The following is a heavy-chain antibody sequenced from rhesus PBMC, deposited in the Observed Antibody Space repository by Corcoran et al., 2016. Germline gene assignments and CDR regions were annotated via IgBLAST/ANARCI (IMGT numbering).Heavy chain of an antibody. J-gene: IGHJ6*01. CDR2: INSGGGST. D-gene: IGHD4-29*01. Sequence: EVQLVETGGGLVQPGVSLKLSCAASGFTFSIYGMPWVRQAPGKEKEWVSAINSGGGSTYYADSVKGRFTISRDNSKNTLSLQMNSLRPEDTAVYYCAKGGSRWPQWNYGLESWGQGVVVTVSS. CDR1: GFTFSIYG. V-gene: IGHV3S5*01. CDR3: AKGGSRWPQWNYGLES.